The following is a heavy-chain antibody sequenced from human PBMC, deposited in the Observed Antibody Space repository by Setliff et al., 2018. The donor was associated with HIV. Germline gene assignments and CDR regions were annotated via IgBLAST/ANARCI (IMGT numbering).Heavy chain of an antibody. CDR2: IYPDDSNI. V-gene: IGHV5-51*01. J-gene: IGHJ3*02. Sequence: ESLKISCKALDYTFTTYWIGWVRQKPGEGLEWMGIIYPDDSNIRYNPSFQSHVTISADKSIATAYLQVNDLKTSDTATYYCARRDGRSMNAFEIWGPGTMVTVSS. CDR3: ARRDGRSMNAFEI. CDR1: DYTFTTYW. D-gene: IGHD6-13*01.